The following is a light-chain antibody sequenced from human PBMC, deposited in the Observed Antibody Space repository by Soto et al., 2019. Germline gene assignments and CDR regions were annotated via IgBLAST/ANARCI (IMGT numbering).Light chain of an antibody. J-gene: IGKJ4*01. V-gene: IGKV3-11*01. CDR1: QSVSSY. CDR3: QQHSNWPLT. Sequence: EIVLTQSPATLSLSLGERATLSCRASQSVSSYLAWYQQKPGQAPRLLIYETSNRATGIPARFSGSGSGTDFTLTISSLQPEDFAVYYCQQHSNWPLTFGVGTKVEMK. CDR2: ETS.